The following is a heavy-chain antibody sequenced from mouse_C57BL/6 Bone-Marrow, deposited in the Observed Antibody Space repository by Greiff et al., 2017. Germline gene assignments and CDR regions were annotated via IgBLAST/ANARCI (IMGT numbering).Heavy chain of an antibody. Sequence: VQLQQSGAELVMPGASVKLSCKASGYTFTSYWMHWVKQRPGQGLEWIGEIDPSDSYTNYNQKFKGKSTLTVDKSSSTAYMQLSSLTSEDSAVYYCAREGDDYFDYWGQGTTLTVSS. CDR1: GYTFTSYW. J-gene: IGHJ2*01. CDR2: IDPSDSYT. V-gene: IGHV1-69*01. CDR3: AREGDDYFDY.